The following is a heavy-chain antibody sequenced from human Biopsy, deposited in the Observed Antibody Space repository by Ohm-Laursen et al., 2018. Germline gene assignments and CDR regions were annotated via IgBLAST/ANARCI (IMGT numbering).Heavy chain of an antibody. J-gene: IGHJ4*02. CDR1: GGSFSGYY. Sequence: TLSLTCAVSGGSFSGYYWTWIRQSPGQGLEWIGYIYYTGSTNYNPSVKSRVTISVDTSKNQFSLKLNSVAAADTAVYFCARDSRGGHLNTTLITGKNLDSWGQGILVTVSS. D-gene: IGHD3-16*01. V-gene: IGHV4-59*01. CDR2: IYYTGST. CDR3: ARDSRGGHLNTTLITGKNLDS.